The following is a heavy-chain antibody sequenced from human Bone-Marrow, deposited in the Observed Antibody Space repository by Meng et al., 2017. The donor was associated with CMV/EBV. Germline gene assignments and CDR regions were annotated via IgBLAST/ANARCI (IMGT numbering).Heavy chain of an antibody. CDR1: GFTFSSYA. J-gene: IGHJ6*02. CDR3: ARFAVPSGILWCLVYYYGMDV. V-gene: IGHV3-30*04. D-gene: IGHD2-21*01. Sequence: GGSLRLSCAASGFTFSSYAMQWVRQAPGKGLEWMAVISYDGSNKYYADSVKGRFTISRVNSKSKLYLQMISLRDEDTAGYYCARFAVPSGILWCLVYYYGMDVWGQGTTVTVSS. CDR2: ISYDGSNK.